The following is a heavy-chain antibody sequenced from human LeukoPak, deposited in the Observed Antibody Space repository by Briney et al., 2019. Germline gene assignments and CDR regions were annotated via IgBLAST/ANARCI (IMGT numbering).Heavy chain of an antibody. Sequence: ASVKVSCTASGYTFTDYYIHWVRQAPGQGLEWMGWINPNSGGTNYAQKFQGWVTMTRDTSISTAYMELSRLRSDDTAVYYCARDRRYCTNGVCYTGFDYWGQGTLVTVSS. V-gene: IGHV1-2*04. CDR2: INPNSGGT. J-gene: IGHJ4*02. CDR1: GYTFTDYY. CDR3: ARDRRYCTNGVCYTGFDY. D-gene: IGHD2-8*01.